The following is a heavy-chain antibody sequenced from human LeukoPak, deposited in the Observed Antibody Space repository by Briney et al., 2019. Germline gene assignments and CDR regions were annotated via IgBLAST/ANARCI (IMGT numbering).Heavy chain of an antibody. CDR2: IIPIFGTA. CDR1: GGTFSSYA. V-gene: IGHV1-69*13. J-gene: IGHJ5*02. CDR3: ARDRVYASMVWFDP. Sequence: ASVKVSCKASGGTFSSYAISWVRQAPGQGLEWMGGIIPIFGTANHAQKFQGRVTITADESTSTAYMELSSLRSEDTAVYYCARDRVYASMVWFDPWGQGTLVTVSS. D-gene: IGHD2-8*01.